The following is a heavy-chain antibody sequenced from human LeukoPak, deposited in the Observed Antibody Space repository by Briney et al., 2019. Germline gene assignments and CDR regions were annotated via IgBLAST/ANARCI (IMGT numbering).Heavy chain of an antibody. D-gene: IGHD2-2*01. CDR3: ARDHCSSTSCYGFDY. V-gene: IGHV4-31*03. CDR2: IYYSGST. Sequence: SQTLSLTCTVSGGSISSGGYYWSWIRQHPGKGLEWIVYIYYSGSTYYNPSLKSRVTISVDTSKNQFSLKLSSVTAADTAVYYCARDHCSSTSCYGFDYWGQGTLVTVSS. J-gene: IGHJ4*02. CDR1: GGSISSGGYY.